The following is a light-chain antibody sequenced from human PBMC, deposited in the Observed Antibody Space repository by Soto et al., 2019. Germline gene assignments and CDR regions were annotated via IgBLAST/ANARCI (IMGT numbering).Light chain of an antibody. Sequence: QSALTQPPSASGSPGQSVTISCIGTNSDVGRHNFVSWYQQYPGKAPKLLIYEVTKRTSGVPDRFSGSKSANTASLTVSGLQTEDEADYYCSSFADNNIVIFGGGTKVTVL. J-gene: IGLJ2*01. CDR2: EVT. V-gene: IGLV2-8*01. CDR3: SSFADNNIVI. CDR1: NSDVGRHNF.